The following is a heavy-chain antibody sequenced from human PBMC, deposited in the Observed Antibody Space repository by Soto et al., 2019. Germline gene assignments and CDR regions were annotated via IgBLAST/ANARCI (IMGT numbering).Heavy chain of an antibody. CDR3: ARVFTIFGVVIMPFDD. Sequence: SETLSLTCAVYGGSFSGYYWSWIRQPPGKGLEWIGEINHSGSTNYNPSLKSRVTISVDTSKNQFSLKLSSVTAADTAVYYCARVFTIFGVVIMPFDDWGQGTLVTVSS. V-gene: IGHV4-34*01. D-gene: IGHD3-3*01. CDR2: INHSGST. J-gene: IGHJ4*02. CDR1: GGSFSGYY.